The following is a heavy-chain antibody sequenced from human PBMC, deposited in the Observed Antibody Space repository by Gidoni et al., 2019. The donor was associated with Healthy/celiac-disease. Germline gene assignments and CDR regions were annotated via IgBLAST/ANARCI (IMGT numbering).Heavy chain of an antibody. J-gene: IGHJ4*02. CDR1: GFTFSSYW. CDR3: ARDLLRSGGPFDY. V-gene: IGHV3-7*01. CDR2: IKQDGSEK. D-gene: IGHD6-25*01. Sequence: VQLVESGGGLVQHGGSLRLSCAASGFTFSSYWMSWVRQGPGKGLEWVANIKQDGSEKYYVDSVKGRFTISRDNAKNSLYLQMHSLRAEDTAVYYCARDLLRSGGPFDYWGQGTLVTVSS.